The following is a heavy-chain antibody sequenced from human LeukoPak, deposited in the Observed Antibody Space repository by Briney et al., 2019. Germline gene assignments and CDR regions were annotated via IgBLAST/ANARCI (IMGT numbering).Heavy chain of an antibody. CDR3: AKALNSSSWYPLFDY. Sequence: GGSLRLSCAASGFTFSSYAMSWVRQAPGKGLRWVSAISGSGGSTYYADSAKGRFTISRDNSKNTLYLQMSSLRAEDTAVYYCAKALNSSSWYPLFDYWGQGTLVTVSS. J-gene: IGHJ4*02. CDR1: GFTFSSYA. V-gene: IGHV3-23*01. CDR2: ISGSGGST. D-gene: IGHD6-13*01.